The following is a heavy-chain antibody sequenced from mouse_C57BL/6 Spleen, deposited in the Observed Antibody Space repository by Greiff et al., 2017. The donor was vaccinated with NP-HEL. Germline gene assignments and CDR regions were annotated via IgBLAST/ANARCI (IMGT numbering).Heavy chain of an antibody. J-gene: IGHJ1*03. CDR1: GFTFTDYY. CDR3: ARYISYGSSYWYFDV. Sequence: DVMLVESGGGLVQPGGSLSLSCAASGFTFTDYYMSWVRQPPGKALEWLGFIRNKANGYTTEYSASVKGRFTISRDNSQSILYLQMNALRAEDSATYYCARYISYGSSYWYFDVWGTGTTVTVSS. CDR2: IRNKANGYTT. D-gene: IGHD1-1*01. V-gene: IGHV7-3*01.